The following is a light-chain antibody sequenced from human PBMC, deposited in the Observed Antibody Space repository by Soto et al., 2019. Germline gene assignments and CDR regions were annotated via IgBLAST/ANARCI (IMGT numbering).Light chain of an antibody. V-gene: IGKV3-20*01. Sequence: EIVLTQSPGALSLSPGERVTLSCRASQSVSSNYLAWYQQKPGQAPRLLIYGASSRATGIPGRFSGSGAGTDFTLTISRLEPEDFAVYYCQRYGSSPKTFGQGTKV. CDR3: QRYGSSPKT. CDR2: GAS. CDR1: QSVSSNY. J-gene: IGKJ1*01.